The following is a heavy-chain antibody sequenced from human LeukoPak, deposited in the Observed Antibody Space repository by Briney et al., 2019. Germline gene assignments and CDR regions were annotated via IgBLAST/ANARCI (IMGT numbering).Heavy chain of an antibody. Sequence: GGSLRLSCAASGFTFSSYSMNWVRQAPGKGLEWVAYISNGSSTIYYADSVKGRFTISRDNAKNSLYLQMNSLRAEDTALYYCARIGAAAGFSYYYMDVWGKGTTVTVSS. CDR3: ARIGAAAGFSYYYMDV. CDR1: GFTFSSYS. D-gene: IGHD6-13*01. J-gene: IGHJ6*03. CDR2: ISNGSSTI. V-gene: IGHV3-48*01.